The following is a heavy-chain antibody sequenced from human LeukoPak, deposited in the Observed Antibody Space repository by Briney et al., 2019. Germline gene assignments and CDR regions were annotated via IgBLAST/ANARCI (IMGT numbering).Heavy chain of an antibody. D-gene: IGHD6-19*01. Sequence: GGSLRLSCAASGFTFSSYAMSWVRQAPGRGLEWVSAISGSGGSTYYADSVRGRFTISRDNSKNTLYLQMNSLRGEDTAVYYCAKDPSSGWSPVYNWFDPWGQGTLVTVSS. CDR2: ISGSGGST. J-gene: IGHJ5*02. V-gene: IGHV3-23*01. CDR1: GFTFSSYA. CDR3: AKDPSSGWSPVYNWFDP.